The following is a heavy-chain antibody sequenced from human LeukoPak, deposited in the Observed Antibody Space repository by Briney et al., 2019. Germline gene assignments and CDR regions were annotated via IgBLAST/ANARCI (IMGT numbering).Heavy chain of an antibody. D-gene: IGHD3-9*01. CDR2: IYYSGST. V-gene: IGHV4-59*12. J-gene: IGHJ4*02. CDR1: GGSISSYY. Sequence: SETLSLTCTVSGGSISSYYWSWIRQPPGKGLEWIGYIYYSGSTNYNPSLKSRVTMSVDTSKNQFSLKLSSVTAADTAVYYCARVEYDFLAVWGQGTLVTVSS. CDR3: ARVEYDFLAV.